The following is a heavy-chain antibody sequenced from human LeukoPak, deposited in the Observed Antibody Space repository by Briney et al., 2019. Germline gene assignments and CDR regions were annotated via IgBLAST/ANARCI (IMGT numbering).Heavy chain of an antibody. Sequence: GESLKISCKGSGYSFTSYWIGWVRQMPGKGLEWMGIIYPGDSDTRYSPSFQGQVTISADKSISTAYLQWSSLKASDTAMYYCARRSVDYGDYRRPRHYYYYMDVWGKGTTVTISS. J-gene: IGHJ6*03. CDR1: GYSFTSYW. CDR2: IYPGDSDT. CDR3: ARRSVDYGDYRRPRHYYYYMDV. V-gene: IGHV5-51*01. D-gene: IGHD4-17*01.